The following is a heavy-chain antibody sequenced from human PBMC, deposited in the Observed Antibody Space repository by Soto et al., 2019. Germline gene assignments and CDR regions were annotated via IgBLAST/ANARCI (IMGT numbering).Heavy chain of an antibody. V-gene: IGHV4-59*01. CDR2: IYYSGST. J-gene: IGHJ4*02. Sequence: SETLSLTCTVSGGSISSYYLSWIRQPPGKGLEWIGYIYYSGSTNYNPSLKSRVTISVDTSKNQFSLKLSSVTAADTAVYYCARGEYSSSSAFDYWGQGTLVTVSS. CDR1: GGSISSYY. D-gene: IGHD6-6*01. CDR3: ARGEYSSSSAFDY.